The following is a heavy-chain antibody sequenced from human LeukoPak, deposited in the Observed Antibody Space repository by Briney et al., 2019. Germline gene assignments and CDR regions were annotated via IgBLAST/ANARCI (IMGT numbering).Heavy chain of an antibody. V-gene: IGHV4-34*01. CDR1: GGSFSGYY. Sequence: SETLSLTCAVYGGSFSGYYWSWIRQPPGKGLEWIGEINHSGSTNYNPSLKSRVTISVDTSKNQFSLKLSSVTAADTAVYYCARSPSIRAYYYYYGMDVWGQGTTVTVSS. CDR3: ARSPSIRAYYYYYGMDV. D-gene: IGHD2-21*01. J-gene: IGHJ6*02. CDR2: INHSGST.